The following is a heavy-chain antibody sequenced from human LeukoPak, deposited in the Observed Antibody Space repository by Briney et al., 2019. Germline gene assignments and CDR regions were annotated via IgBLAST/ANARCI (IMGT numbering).Heavy chain of an antibody. CDR3: ARVIVYYYYMDV. CDR2: INWNGGSR. D-gene: IGHD2-15*01. Sequence: GGSLRLSCAASGFNFDDYVMSWVRQAPGKGLEWVSGINWNGGSRGYADSVKGRFTISRDNSKNTLYLQMNSLRAEDTAVYYCARVIVYYYYMDVWGKGTTVTVSS. J-gene: IGHJ6*03. V-gene: IGHV3-20*04. CDR1: GFNFDDYV.